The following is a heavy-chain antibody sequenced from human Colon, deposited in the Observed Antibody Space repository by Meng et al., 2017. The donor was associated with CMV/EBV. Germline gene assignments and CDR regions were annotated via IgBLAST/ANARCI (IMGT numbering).Heavy chain of an antibody. Sequence: GGSLRLSCAASGFTFDNYAMHWVRQVPGKGLEWVSGITWNSGTIEYADSVRGRFTISRDNAKNYLYLQMNSLRLEDTAFYYCARDTTAARSHYFNFWGQGTTVTVSS. CDR3: ARDTTAARSHYFNF. V-gene: IGHV3-9*01. D-gene: IGHD2-15*01. CDR1: GFTFDNYA. CDR2: ITWNSGTI. J-gene: IGHJ4*02.